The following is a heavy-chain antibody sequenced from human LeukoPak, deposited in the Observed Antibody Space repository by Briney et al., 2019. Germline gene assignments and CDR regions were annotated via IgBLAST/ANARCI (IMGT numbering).Heavy chain of an antibody. V-gene: IGHV3-21*01. CDR2: ISSSSSYI. Sequence: GGSLRLSCAASGFTFSSYSMNWVRQAPGKGLEFVSSISSSSSYIYYADSVKGRFTISRDNAKNSLYLQMNSLRAEDTAVYYCARDVDAAAGTGWFDPWGQGTLVTVSS. CDR1: GFTFSSYS. D-gene: IGHD6-13*01. J-gene: IGHJ5*02. CDR3: ARDVDAAAGTGWFDP.